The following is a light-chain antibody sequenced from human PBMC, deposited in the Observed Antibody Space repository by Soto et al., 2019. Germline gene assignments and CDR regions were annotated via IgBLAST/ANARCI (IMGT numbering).Light chain of an antibody. CDR2: EVT. J-gene: IGLJ1*01. V-gene: IGLV2-23*02. CDR1: SSDVGEYNL. Sequence: QSVLTQPASVSGSPGQSITISCAGTSSDVGEYNLVSCYQQHPGEAPKVLIYEVTKRPSGLSSRFAGSKSGNTASLTISGLQAEDEADYYCCSYAGDSAFVFGTGTKVTVL. CDR3: CSYAGDSAFV.